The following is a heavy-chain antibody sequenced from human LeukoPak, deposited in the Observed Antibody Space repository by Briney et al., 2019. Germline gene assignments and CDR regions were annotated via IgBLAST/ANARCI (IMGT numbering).Heavy chain of an antibody. V-gene: IGHV4-39*01. D-gene: IGHD3-9*01. CDR2: IYYSGKT. CDR1: GGYISRSSYY. Sequence: SETLSLTCTVSGGYISRSSYYWGWIRQPPGKGLEWIGSIYYSGKTYYNPSRKRRATISVDTSKNQFFLKLSSVTAADTAVYYCVKEEMGTFHFEKWGQGTLVTDSS. CDR3: VKEEMGTFHFEK. J-gene: IGHJ4*02.